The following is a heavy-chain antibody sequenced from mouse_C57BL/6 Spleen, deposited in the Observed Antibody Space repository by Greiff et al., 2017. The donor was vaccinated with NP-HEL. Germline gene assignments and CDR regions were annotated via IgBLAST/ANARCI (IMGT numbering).Heavy chain of an antibody. J-gene: IGHJ3*01. V-gene: IGHV5-16*01. CDR2: INYDGSST. CDR1: GFTFSDYY. D-gene: IGHD1-1*01. Sequence: EVMLVESEGGLVQPGSSMKLSCTASGFTFSDYYMAWVRQVPEKGLEWVANINYDGSSTYYLDSLKSRFIISRDNAKNILYLQMSSLKSEDTATYYCARASSYYGSSGFAYWGQGTLVTGSA. CDR3: ARASSYYGSSGFAY.